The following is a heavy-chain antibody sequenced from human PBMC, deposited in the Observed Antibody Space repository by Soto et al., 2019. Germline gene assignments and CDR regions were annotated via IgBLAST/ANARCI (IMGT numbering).Heavy chain of an antibody. V-gene: IGHV6-1*01. CDR1: GDSVSSNSAA. CDR2: TYYRSKWYN. D-gene: IGHD6-13*01. CDR3: ARDEGPRYSSSWGVFDY. Sequence: PSQTLSLTCVISGDSVSSNSAAWNWIRQSPSIGLEWLGRTYYRSKWYNDYAVSVKSRITINPDTSKNQFSLQLNSVTPEDTAVYYCARDEGPRYSSSWGVFDYWGQGTLVTVSS. J-gene: IGHJ4*02.